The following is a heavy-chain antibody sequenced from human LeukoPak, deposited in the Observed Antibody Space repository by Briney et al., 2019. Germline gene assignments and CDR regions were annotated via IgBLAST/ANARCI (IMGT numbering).Heavy chain of an antibody. CDR1: GFTFRSYS. J-gene: IGHJ4*02. D-gene: IGHD3-10*01. V-gene: IGHV3-7*01. CDR2: IKSDGSEK. CDR3: ARDRINALLFFGDLYS. Sequence: GGSLRLSCAASGFTFRSYSMNWVRQAPGKGLEWVANIKSDGSEKHYVDAVKGRFTISRDNAKNSLYLQMNSLRAEDTAVYYCARDRINALLFFGDLYSWGQGTLVTVSS.